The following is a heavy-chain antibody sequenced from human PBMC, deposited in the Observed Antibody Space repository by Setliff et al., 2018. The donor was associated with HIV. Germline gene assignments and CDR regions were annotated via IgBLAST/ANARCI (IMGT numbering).Heavy chain of an antibody. Sequence: ASVKVSCKTSGYTFNIYGMHWVRQAPGQRLEWMGWINAADGNTKYSQKLQGRVTITRDTSASTAHMELSSLRSEDTAVYYCARGHSHGYGYSGSYGPFDIWGQGTMVTVSS. V-gene: IGHV1-3*01. CDR2: INAADGNT. J-gene: IGHJ3*02. D-gene: IGHD1-26*01. CDR1: GYTFNIYG. CDR3: ARGHSHGYGYSGSYGPFDI.